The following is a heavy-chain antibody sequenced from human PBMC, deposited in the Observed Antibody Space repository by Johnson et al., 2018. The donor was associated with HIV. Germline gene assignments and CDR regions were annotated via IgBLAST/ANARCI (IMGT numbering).Heavy chain of an antibody. J-gene: IGHJ3*02. V-gene: IGHV3-66*01. Sequence: VESGGGVVRPGGSLRLSCAASGFNFDAYGMSWVRHAPGKGLEWVSVIYSGGITYYADSVKGRFTISRDNSKNTLYLQMNSLRAEDTAVYYCARGLDSGSSWFGAFDIRGQGTMVTVSS. CDR1: GFNFDAYG. D-gene: IGHD6-13*01. CDR2: IYSGGIT. CDR3: ARGLDSGSSWFGAFDI.